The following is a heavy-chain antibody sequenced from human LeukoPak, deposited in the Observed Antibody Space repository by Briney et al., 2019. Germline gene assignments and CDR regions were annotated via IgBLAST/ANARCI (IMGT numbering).Heavy chain of an antibody. CDR1: GLTFSSYA. CDR2: LSDRGAYT. CDR3: ARDLRGGKYDY. V-gene: IGHV3-23*01. D-gene: IGHD4-23*01. J-gene: IGHJ4*01. Sequence: GGSPRLSCAASGLTFSSYAMSWVRLAPGKGLEWLSALSDRGAYTYYSDSVRGRFTISRDNSKNTLFLQMNSLRAEDTAVYYCARDLRGGKYDYWGXXTLVTVSS.